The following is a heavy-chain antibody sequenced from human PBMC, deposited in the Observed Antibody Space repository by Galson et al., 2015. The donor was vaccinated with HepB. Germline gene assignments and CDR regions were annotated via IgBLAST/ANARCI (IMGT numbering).Heavy chain of an antibody. D-gene: IGHD3-3*01. J-gene: IGHJ4*02. Sequence: SVKVSCKASGYTFTSYYMHWVRQAPGQGLEWMGIINPSGGSTSYAQKFQGRVTMTRDTSTSTVYMELSSLRSEDTAVYYCARGAEGFLEWLSPFDYWGQGTLVTVSS. CDR3: ARGAEGFLEWLSPFDY. CDR1: GYTFTSYY. V-gene: IGHV1-46*01. CDR2: INPSGGST.